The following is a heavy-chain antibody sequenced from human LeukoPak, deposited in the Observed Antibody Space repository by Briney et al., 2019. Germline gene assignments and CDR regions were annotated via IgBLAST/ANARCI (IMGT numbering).Heavy chain of an antibody. J-gene: IGHJ5*02. D-gene: IGHD3-22*01. Sequence: ASVKVSCKASGYTFTSYDINWVRQATGQGLVWMGWMNPNSGNTGYAQKFQGRVTMTRNTSISTAYMELSSLRSEDTAVYYCARPDYYDSSGDPGFDPWGQGTLVTVSS. V-gene: IGHV1-8*01. CDR2: MNPNSGNT. CDR3: ARPDYYDSSGDPGFDP. CDR1: GYTFTSYD.